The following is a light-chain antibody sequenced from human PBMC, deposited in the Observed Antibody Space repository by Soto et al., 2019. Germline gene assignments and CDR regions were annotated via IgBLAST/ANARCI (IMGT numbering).Light chain of an antibody. J-gene: IGLJ2*01. CDR1: SSDLGGYNY. CDR2: EVI. V-gene: IGLV2-14*01. CDR3: SSYTSSSTLDVV. Sequence: QSALTQPASLSGSPGQSITISCTGTSSDLGGYNYVSWYQQHPGKAPKLMIYEVINRPSGVSNRFSGSKSGNTASLTISGLQAQAEADHYCSSYTSSSTLDVVFGGGTKLTVL.